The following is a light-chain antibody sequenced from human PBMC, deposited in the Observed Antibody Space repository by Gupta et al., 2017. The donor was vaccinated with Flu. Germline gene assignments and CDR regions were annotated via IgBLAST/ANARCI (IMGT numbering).Light chain of an antibody. CDR1: SSDVGGYNY. Sequence: QSALTHPASVSGSPGQSITISCTGSSSDVGGYNYVSWYQQHPGKAPKLMISEVSKRPSGVSNRFSGSKSGNTASLTISGLQAEDEADYYCSSYRSTSTLGVFGTGTKVTVL. V-gene: IGLV2-14*01. CDR2: EVS. CDR3: SSYRSTSTLGV. J-gene: IGLJ1*01.